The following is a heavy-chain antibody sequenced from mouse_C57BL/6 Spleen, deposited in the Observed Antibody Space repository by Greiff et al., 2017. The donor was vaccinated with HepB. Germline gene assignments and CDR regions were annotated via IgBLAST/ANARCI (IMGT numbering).Heavy chain of an antibody. V-gene: IGHV1-69*01. CDR1: GYTFTSYW. D-gene: IGHD4-1*01. CDR3: ARWELGQGY. J-gene: IGHJ2*01. CDR2: IDPSDSYT. Sequence: VQLQQPGAELVMPGASVKLSCKASGYTFTSYWMHWVKQRPGQGLEWIGEIDPSDSYTNYNQKFKGKSTLTVDKSSSTAYMQLSSLTSEDSAVYYCARWELGQGYWGQGTTLTVSS.